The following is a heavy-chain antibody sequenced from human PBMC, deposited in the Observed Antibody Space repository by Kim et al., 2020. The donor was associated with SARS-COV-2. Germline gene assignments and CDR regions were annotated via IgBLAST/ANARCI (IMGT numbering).Heavy chain of an antibody. D-gene: IGHD3-22*01. Sequence: SETLSLTCTVSGGSVSSGSYYWSWIRQPPGKGLEWIGYIYYSGSTNYNPSLKSRVTISVDTSKNQFSLKLSSVTAADTAVYYCARDYYDGSGFDYWGQGTLVTVSS. J-gene: IGHJ4*02. CDR1: GGSVSSGSYY. CDR3: ARDYYDGSGFDY. V-gene: IGHV4-61*01. CDR2: IYYSGST.